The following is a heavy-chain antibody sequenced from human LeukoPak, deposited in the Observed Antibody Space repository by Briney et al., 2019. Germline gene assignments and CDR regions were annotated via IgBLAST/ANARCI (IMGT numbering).Heavy chain of an antibody. CDR3: AKARGSGYYSSFDL. CDR2: FTGSGGST. CDR1: GFTFSNYA. Sequence: GGSLRLSCAASGFTFSNYAMNWVCQAPGKGLEWVSAFTGSGGSTYYADSVKGRFTISRDNSKNTLFLQMNSLRAEDTAVYYCAKARGSGYYSSFDLWGRGTLVTVSS. J-gene: IGHJ2*01. V-gene: IGHV3-23*01. D-gene: IGHD6-19*01.